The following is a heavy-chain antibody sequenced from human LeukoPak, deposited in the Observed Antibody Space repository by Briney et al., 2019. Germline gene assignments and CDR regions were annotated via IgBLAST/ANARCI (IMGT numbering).Heavy chain of an antibody. J-gene: IGHJ4*02. CDR3: ARYSGATV. D-gene: IGHD1-26*01. Sequence: GASVKVSCKACGYTLTGYYMHWVRQAPGPGLEWIGWINPNSGGTTYAQKFQGRVTMTRDTSIRTAHMELSRLRSDDTAVYYCARYSGATVWGEGTLVTVSS. CDR2: INPNSGGT. CDR1: GYTLTGYY. V-gene: IGHV1-2*02.